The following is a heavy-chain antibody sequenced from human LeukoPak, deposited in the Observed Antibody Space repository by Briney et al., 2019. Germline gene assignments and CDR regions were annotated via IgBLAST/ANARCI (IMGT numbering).Heavy chain of an antibody. Sequence: PSETLSLTCAVYGGSFSGYYWSWIRQPPGKGLEWIGEINHSGSTSYNPSLKSRVTISVDTSKNQFSLKLSSVTAADTAVYYCASRYYYDSSALYYFDYWGQGTLVTVSS. J-gene: IGHJ4*02. CDR2: INHSGST. CDR3: ASRYYYDSSALYYFDY. CDR1: GGSFSGYY. D-gene: IGHD3-22*01. V-gene: IGHV4-34*01.